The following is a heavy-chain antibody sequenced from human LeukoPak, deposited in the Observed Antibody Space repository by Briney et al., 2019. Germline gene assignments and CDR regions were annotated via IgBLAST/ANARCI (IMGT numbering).Heavy chain of an antibody. J-gene: IGHJ4*02. CDR2: IYHSGST. D-gene: IGHD6-13*01. Sequence: PSETLSLTCTVSGYSISSGYYWGWIRQPPGKGLEWIGSIYHSGSTYYNPSLKSRVTISVDTSKNQFSLKLSSVTAADTAVYYCARDRIAAAGRGTFDYWGQGTLVTVSS. V-gene: IGHV4-38-2*02. CDR3: ARDRIAAAGRGTFDY. CDR1: GYSISSGYY.